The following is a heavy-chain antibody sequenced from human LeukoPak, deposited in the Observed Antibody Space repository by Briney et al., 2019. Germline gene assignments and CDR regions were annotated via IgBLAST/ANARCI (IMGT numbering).Heavy chain of an antibody. D-gene: IGHD2-2*01. CDR2: IWYDETNK. CDR3: ARDLLCSTTSCPIDY. Sequence: PGGSLRLSCAASGFTFSSYGMHWVRQAPGKGLEWVAVIWYDETNKYYADSVRGRFTISRDNSKNTLYLQMNSLRAEDTAVYHCARDLLCSTTSCPIDYWGQGTLVTVSS. J-gene: IGHJ4*02. CDR1: GFTFSSYG. V-gene: IGHV3-33*01.